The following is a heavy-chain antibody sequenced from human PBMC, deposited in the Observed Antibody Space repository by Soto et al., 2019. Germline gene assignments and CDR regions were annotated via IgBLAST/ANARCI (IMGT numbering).Heavy chain of an antibody. D-gene: IGHD3-22*01. CDR1: GNPISVDDHY. CDR2: ISSSGGT. J-gene: IGHJ4*02. V-gene: IGHV4-30-4*01. Sequence: SETLPLTCTVSGNPISVDDHYWHWIRQSAGSCLEWIGYISSSGGTYYNPSRKSRVTLAVDTARNQFSLELRSVTAADTAVYYCARQQGYYDSGYWSTNGPFDYWGQESMVGVAS. CDR3: ARQQGYYDSGYWSTNGPFDY.